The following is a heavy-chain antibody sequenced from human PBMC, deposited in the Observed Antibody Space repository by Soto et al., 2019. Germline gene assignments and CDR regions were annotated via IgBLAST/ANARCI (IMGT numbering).Heavy chain of an antibody. Sequence: SETLSLTCAVYGGSFSGYYWSWIRQPPGKGLEWIGEINHSGSTNYNPSLKSRVTISVDKSKNQFSLKLSSVTAADTAVYYCARAKRGYSGFFGYWGQGTLVTVSS. J-gene: IGHJ4*02. CDR1: GGSFSGYY. CDR2: INHSGST. CDR3: ARAKRGYSGFFGY. V-gene: IGHV4-34*01. D-gene: IGHD5-12*01.